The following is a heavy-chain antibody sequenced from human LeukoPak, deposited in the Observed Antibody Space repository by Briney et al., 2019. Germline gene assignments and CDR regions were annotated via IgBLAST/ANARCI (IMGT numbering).Heavy chain of an antibody. J-gene: IGHJ3*02. D-gene: IGHD3-22*01. CDR3: ARDQRPNYYDSSGPADI. CDR2: IYYSGST. Sequence: SETLSLTCTVSGGSISSGDYYWSWIRQPPGKGLEWIGYIYYSGSTYYNPSLKSRVTISVDTSKNQFSLKLSSVTAADTAVYYCARDQRPNYYDSSGPADIWGQGTMVTVSS. CDR1: GGSISSGDYY. V-gene: IGHV4-30-4*01.